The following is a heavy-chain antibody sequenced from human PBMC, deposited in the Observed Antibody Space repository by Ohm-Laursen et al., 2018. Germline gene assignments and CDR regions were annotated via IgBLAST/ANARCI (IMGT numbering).Heavy chain of an antibody. CDR2: ISSTGITK. J-gene: IGHJ4*02. CDR3: ARDVSGREQFDY. CDR1: GFTFSDYY. Sequence: SLRLSCVASGFTFSDYYMSWIRQAPGQGLAWVSYISSTGITKSYADSVKGRFTISRDNAKSSLYLQMNSLKAGDTAVYYCARDVSGREQFDYWGQGTLVIVSS. V-gene: IGHV3-11*01. D-gene: IGHD3-10*01.